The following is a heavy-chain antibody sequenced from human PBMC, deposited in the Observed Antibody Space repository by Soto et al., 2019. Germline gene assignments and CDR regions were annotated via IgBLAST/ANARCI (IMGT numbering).Heavy chain of an antibody. V-gene: IGHV3-20*04. Sequence: GSLRLSCAASGFTFNDYGMSWVRQAPGKGLEWVSGINWNGGSTGYADSVKGRFTISRDNAKNSLYLQMNSLRAEDTALYYFARVPNPRIAAAVDYWGQGSLVTVSS. D-gene: IGHD6-13*01. J-gene: IGHJ4*02. CDR1: GFTFNDYG. CDR2: INWNGGST. CDR3: ARVPNPRIAAAVDY.